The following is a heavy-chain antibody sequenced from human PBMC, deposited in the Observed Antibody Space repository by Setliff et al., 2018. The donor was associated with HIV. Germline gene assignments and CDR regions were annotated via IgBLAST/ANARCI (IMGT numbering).Heavy chain of an antibody. Sequence: SWVRQPPGKGLEWIGYIYYSGNTFYNPSLKSRLTISVDTSKNQFSLKLNSVTAADTAVYYCARGRYGSGTYYFDYWGQGTLVTVSS. CDR2: IYYSGNT. V-gene: IGHV4-30-4*08. D-gene: IGHD3-10*01. J-gene: IGHJ4*02. CDR3: ARGRYGSGTYYFDY.